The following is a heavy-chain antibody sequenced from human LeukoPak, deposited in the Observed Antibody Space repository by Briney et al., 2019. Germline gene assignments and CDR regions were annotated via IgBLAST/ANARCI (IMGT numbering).Heavy chain of an antibody. CDR3: AKVRVSDSSGYYYYYYYYGMDV. V-gene: IGHV3-48*04. Sequence: GGSLRLSCAASGFNFDDYAINWVRQAPGKGPEWLSYISSSSNTIYYADSVRGRFTIFRDNAKNSLFLQMNSLRAEDTAVYYCAKVRVSDSSGYYYYYYYYGMDVWGQGTTVTVSS. D-gene: IGHD3-22*01. CDR1: GFNFDDYA. CDR2: ISSSSNTI. J-gene: IGHJ6*02.